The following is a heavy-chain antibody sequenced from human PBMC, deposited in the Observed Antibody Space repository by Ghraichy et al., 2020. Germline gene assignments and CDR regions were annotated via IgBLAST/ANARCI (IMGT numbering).Heavy chain of an antibody. CDR2: ISSSGETV. V-gene: IGHV3-48*03. D-gene: IGHD3-10*01. CDR1: GFTFSYYE. CDR3: ARDSGPLESYDNNHFDL. J-gene: IGHJ4*02. Sequence: GSLRLSCAASGFTFSYYEMNWVRQAPGKGLEWVSYISSSGETVYYADSVEGRFTISRDNAKNFLYLQMNSLRVEDTAVYYCARDSGPLESYDNNHFDLWGQGTLVTVSS.